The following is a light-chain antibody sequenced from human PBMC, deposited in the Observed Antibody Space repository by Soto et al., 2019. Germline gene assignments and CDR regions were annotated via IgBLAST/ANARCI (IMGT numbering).Light chain of an antibody. J-gene: IGLJ1*01. CDR3: ASWDDSLSGFYV. V-gene: IGLV1-47*01. CDR2: RNN. CDR1: SSNVESNY. Sequence: QSVLTQPPSASGNPGQRVTISCSGSSSNVESNYVYWYQQLPGTAPKLLIYRNNQRPSGVSDRFSGSKSGTSASLAISGLRSEDEADYYCASWDDSLSGFYVFGSGTKVTVL.